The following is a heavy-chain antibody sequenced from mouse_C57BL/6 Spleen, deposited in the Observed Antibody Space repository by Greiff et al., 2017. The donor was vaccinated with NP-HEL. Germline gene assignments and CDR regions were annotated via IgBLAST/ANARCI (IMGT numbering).Heavy chain of an antibody. D-gene: IGHD2-10*02. CDR1: GFTITDDY. CDR3: TTGYGNPH. J-gene: IGHJ2*01. CDR2: IDPENGDT. Sequence: VQLQQSGAELVRPGASVKLSCTASGFTITDDYMHWVKQRPEQGLEWIGWIDPENGDTEYASKFQGKATITTDTSSNTAYLQRSSLTSEDTAVYYCTTGYGNPHWGQGTTLTVSA. V-gene: IGHV14-4*01.